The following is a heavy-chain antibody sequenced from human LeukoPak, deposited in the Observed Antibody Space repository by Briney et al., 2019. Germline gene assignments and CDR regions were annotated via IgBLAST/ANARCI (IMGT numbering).Heavy chain of an antibody. Sequence: ASVKVSCKASGYTFSDSYIYWIRQAPGQGFEWVAWINPKSGGTDYTRKFQDTVTVTRDTSIDTVYMEVRSLTSDDTAVYYCARALRGFGASAVGFRSLLVYFDTWGQGTLVTVSS. CDR3: ARALRGFGASAVGFRSLLVYFDT. CDR1: GYTFSDSY. J-gene: IGHJ4*02. D-gene: IGHD3-3*01. V-gene: IGHV1-2*02. CDR2: INPKSGGT.